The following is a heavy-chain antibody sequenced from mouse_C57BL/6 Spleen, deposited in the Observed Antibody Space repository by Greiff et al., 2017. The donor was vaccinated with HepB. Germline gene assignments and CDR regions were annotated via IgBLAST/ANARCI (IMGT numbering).Heavy chain of an antibody. CDR2: TNPTNGRT. CDR3: ARIKKIVATYFDY. Sequence: VKLQESGAELVKAGASVKMSCKASGYTFTSYWMHWVKQRLGQGLEWFAETNPTNGRTYYNEKFKSKATLTVDKSSSTAYMLLSGTTFEDSAVYYCARIKKIVATYFDYWGQGTTLTVSS. CDR1: GYTFTSYW. D-gene: IGHD1-1*01. J-gene: IGHJ2*01. V-gene: IGHV1S81*02.